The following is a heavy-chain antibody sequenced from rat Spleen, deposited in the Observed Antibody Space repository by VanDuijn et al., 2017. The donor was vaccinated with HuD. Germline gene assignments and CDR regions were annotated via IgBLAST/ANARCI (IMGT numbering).Heavy chain of an antibody. V-gene: IGHV2-6*01. CDR1: GFSLSSYT. J-gene: IGHJ2*01. CDR2: ISSGGST. CDR3: ARWGDY. Sequence: QVQLKESGPGLVQPSQTLSLTCTVSGFSLSSYTVSWVRQPPGKGLEWIAAISSGGSTYYNSVLKSRLSISRDTSKSQVFLKMNSLQTEDTAMYVCARWGDYWGQGVMVTVSS.